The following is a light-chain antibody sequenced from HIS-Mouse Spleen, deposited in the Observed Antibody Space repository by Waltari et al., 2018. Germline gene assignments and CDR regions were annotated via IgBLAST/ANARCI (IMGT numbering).Light chain of an antibody. CDR1: NIGRKS. Sequence: SYVLTQPPSVSVAPRKTARITCGGNNIGRKSVHWYQQKPGQAPVLVVYDDSDRPSGIPERFSGSNSGNTATLTISRVEAGDEADYYCQVWDSSSDHHVVFGGGTKLTVL. J-gene: IGLJ2*01. CDR3: QVWDSSSDHHVV. CDR2: DDS. V-gene: IGLV3-21*03.